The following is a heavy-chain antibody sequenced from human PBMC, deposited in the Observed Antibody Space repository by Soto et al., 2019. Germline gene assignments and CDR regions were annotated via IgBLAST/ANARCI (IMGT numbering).Heavy chain of an antibody. CDR1: GFTFSSYA. J-gene: IGHJ4*02. V-gene: IGHV3-23*01. D-gene: IGHD3-22*01. CDR2: ISGSGGST. CDR3: AKPLNYYDSSGYYRELIAYFDY. Sequence: GGSLRLSCAASGFTFSSYAMSWVRQAPGKGLEWVSAISGSGGSTYYADSVKGRFTISRDNSKNTLYLQMNSLRAEDTAVYYCAKPLNYYDSSGYYRELIAYFDYWGQGTLVTVSS.